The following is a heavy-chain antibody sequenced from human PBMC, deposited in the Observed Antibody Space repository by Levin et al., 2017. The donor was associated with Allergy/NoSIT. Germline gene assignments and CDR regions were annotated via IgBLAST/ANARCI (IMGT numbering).Heavy chain of an antibody. J-gene: IGHJ6*02. V-gene: IGHV3-21*01. CDR3: ARDSVFHPGGMDV. CDR1: GFTFSSYS. D-gene: IGHD2-21*01. CDR2: ISSSSSYI. Sequence: LSLTCAASGFTFSSYSMNWVRQAPGKGLEWVSSISSSSSYIYYADSVKGRFTISRDNAKNSLYLQMNSLRAEDTAVYYCARDSVFHPGGMDVWGQGTTVTVSS.